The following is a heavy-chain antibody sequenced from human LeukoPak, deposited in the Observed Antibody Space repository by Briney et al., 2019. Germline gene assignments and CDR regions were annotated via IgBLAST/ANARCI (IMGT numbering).Heavy chain of an antibody. CDR2: INTNAGGT. CDR1: GYTFTGYY. J-gene: IGHJ4*02. CDR3: SSGYSTVPF. Sequence: ASVKVSCKASGYTFTGYYIHWVRQAPGQGHESMGWINTNAGGTSYAQKFQGRVTMTRDTSISTAYMELSRLTSDDTAVYYCSSGYSTVPFWGQGTLVTVSS. V-gene: IGHV1-2*02. D-gene: IGHD3-22*01.